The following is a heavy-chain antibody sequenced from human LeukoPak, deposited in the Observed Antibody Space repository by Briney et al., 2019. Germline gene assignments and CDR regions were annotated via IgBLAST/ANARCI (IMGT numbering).Heavy chain of an antibody. V-gene: IGHV1-8*03. CDR1: GYTFTSYD. J-gene: IGHJ5*02. D-gene: IGHD6-13*01. Sequence: ASVKVSCKASGYTFTSYDINWVRQATGQGLEWMGWMNPNSGNTGYAQKFQGRVTITRNTSISTAYMELSSLRSEDTAVYYCARGRGIAAKRGFDPWGRGTLVTVSS. CDR2: MNPNSGNT. CDR3: ARGRGIAAKRGFDP.